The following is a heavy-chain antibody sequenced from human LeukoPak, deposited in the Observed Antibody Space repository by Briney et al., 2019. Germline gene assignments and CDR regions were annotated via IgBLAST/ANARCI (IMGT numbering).Heavy chain of an antibody. D-gene: IGHD2-21*02. CDR3: ARGSRSAGVLTAIWFDP. CDR1: GGSFSGYY. J-gene: IGHJ5*02. Sequence: PSETLSLTCAVYGGSFSGYYWSWIRQPPGKGLEWIGEINHSGSTNYNPSLKSRVTISVDTSKNQFSLKLSSVTAADTAVYYCARGSRSAGVLTAIWFDPWGQGTLVTVSS. CDR2: INHSGST. V-gene: IGHV4-34*01.